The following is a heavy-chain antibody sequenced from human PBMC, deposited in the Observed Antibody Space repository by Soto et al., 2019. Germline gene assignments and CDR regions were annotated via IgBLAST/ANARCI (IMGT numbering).Heavy chain of an antibody. J-gene: IGHJ4*02. CDR2: IYYSGTT. V-gene: IGHV4-30-4*01. Sequence: QVQLQESGPGLVKPSQTLSLTCTVSGGSISSGDYYWSWIRQPPGKGLEWIGYIYYSGTTYYNPSLKSRVTISVDTSKNQFSLKLTSVTAADTAVYYCASGSSSWLYYFDYWGQGTLVTVSS. D-gene: IGHD6-13*01. CDR1: GGSISSGDYY. CDR3: ASGSSSWLYYFDY.